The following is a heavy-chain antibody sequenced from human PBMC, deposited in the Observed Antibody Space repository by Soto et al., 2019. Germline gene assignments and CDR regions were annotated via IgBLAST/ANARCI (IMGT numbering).Heavy chain of an antibody. J-gene: IGHJ4*02. V-gene: IGHV4-59*01. CDR3: ARVGYCSSTPCWPIGYFEY. CDR1: GDSISSFY. Sequence: QVQLQESGPGLVKPSETLSLTCTVSGDSISSFYWTWIRQPPGKGLEWVGYIFSSGSTNYNPSLKSPVTNSVDSSENQFSLKLTFGTAADTAVYYCARVGYCSSTPCWPIGYFEYWGQGTLVTVSS. D-gene: IGHD2-2*01. CDR2: IFSSGST.